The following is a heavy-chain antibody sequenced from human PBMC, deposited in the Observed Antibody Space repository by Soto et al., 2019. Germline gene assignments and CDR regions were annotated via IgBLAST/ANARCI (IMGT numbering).Heavy chain of an antibody. J-gene: IGHJ3*02. CDR1: GFTFSSYS. CDR3: AGRLTYYYDSSAYYGAEAFDI. CDR2: ISSSGTTM. Sequence: EVQLVESGGGLVQPGGSLRLSCAASGFTFSSYSMNWVRQAPGKGLEWVSYISSSGTTMYYADSVKGRFTISRDNAKNSLYLQMNSLRAEDTAVYYCAGRLTYYYDSSAYYGAEAFDIWGQGTMVTVSS. V-gene: IGHV3-48*04. D-gene: IGHD3-22*01.